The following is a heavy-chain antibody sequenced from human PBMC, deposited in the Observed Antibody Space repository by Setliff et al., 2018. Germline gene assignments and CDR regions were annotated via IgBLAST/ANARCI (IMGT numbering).Heavy chain of an antibody. Sequence: PSETLSLTCTVSGGSISSSSYYWGWIRQPPGKGLEWIGSIYYSGSTYYNPSLKSRVTISVDTSKNQFSLKLSSVTAANTAVYYCARVSQYSSGWYYYYYGMGVWGQGTTVTVSS. CDR2: IYYSGST. V-gene: IGHV4-39*07. CDR1: GGSISSSSYY. D-gene: IGHD6-19*01. CDR3: ARVSQYSSGWYYYYYGMGV. J-gene: IGHJ6*02.